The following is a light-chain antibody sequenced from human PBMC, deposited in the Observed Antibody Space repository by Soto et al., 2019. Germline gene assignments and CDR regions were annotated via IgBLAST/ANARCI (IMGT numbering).Light chain of an antibody. CDR3: QQFNSSPCT. CDR1: QDIRSS. CDR2: TVS. J-gene: IGKJ4*01. V-gene: IGKV1-9*01. Sequence: DIQLTQSPSFLSASVGDRLTITCRASQDIRSSLAWYQQKPGKAPNLLIYTVSTLRSGVPSRFSGSRSGTEFTLTISSLQPEDFATYYCQQFNSSPCTFGGGTKVEI.